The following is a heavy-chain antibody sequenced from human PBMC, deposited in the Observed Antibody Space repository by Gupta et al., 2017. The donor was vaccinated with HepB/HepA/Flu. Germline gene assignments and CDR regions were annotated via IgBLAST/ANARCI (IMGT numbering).Heavy chain of an antibody. CDR1: GYTFTGFY. Sequence: QVQLVQSGAEVKKPGASLKVSCKTSGYTFTGFYVQWLRQAPGQGLEWVGWIDPKNGGTSYAQKFQGWVTMTRDKSITTAYMELSRLKSDDTAVYYCARMDRYSKSPHFDYWGQGSLVIVS. CDR3: ARMDRYSKSPHFDY. CDR2: IDPKNGGT. V-gene: IGHV1-2*04. J-gene: IGHJ4*02. D-gene: IGHD5-18*01.